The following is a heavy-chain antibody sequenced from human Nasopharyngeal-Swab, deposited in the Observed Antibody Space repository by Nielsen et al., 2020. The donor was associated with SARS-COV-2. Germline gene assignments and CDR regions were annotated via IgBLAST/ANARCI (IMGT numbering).Heavy chain of an antibody. V-gene: IGHV3-30*04. CDR3: ARAELEEIHLWPRAFGYYFDY. CDR1: GFTFSSYA. J-gene: IGHJ4*02. Sequence: GESLKISCEASGFTFSSYAMHWVRQAPGKGPEWVAVISYDGSNKYYADSVKGRFTISRDNSKNTLYLQMNSLRAEDTAVYYCARAELEEIHLWPRAFGYYFDYWGQGTLVTVSS. CDR2: ISYDGSNK. D-gene: IGHD5-18*01.